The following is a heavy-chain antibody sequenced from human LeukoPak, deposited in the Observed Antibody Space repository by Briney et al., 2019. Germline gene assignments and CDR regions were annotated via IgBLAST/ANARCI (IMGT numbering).Heavy chain of an antibody. CDR1: GYTFTDYY. CDR3: ARVGKMATILGAFDI. J-gene: IGHJ3*02. D-gene: IGHD5-24*01. Sequence: ASVKVSCKASGYTFTDYYMHWVRQAPGQGLEWMGWINPNSGATNFAQKFQGRVTMTSDTSISTAYMDLSSLSSDDTAVYYCARVGKMATILGAFDIWGQGTMVTVSS. CDR2: INPNSGAT. V-gene: IGHV1-2*02.